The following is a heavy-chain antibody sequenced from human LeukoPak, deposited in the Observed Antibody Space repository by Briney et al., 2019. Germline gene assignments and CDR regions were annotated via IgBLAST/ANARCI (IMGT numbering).Heavy chain of an antibody. D-gene: IGHD4-17*01. J-gene: IGHJ4*02. CDR2: INSDGSST. CDR3: ARDKSYGDSEDY. V-gene: IGHV3-74*01. Sequence: PWGSLTLSCAASGFTFSSYWMHWVRQAPGKGLVWVSRINSDGSSTSYADSVKGRFTISRDNAKNSVYLQMNSLRAGDTAVYYCARDKSYGDSEDYWGQGTLVTVSS. CDR1: GFTFSSYW.